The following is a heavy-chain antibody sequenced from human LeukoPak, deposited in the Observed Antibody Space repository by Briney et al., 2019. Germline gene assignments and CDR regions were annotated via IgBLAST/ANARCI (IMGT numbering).Heavy chain of an antibody. J-gene: IGHJ4*02. CDR1: GFIFSNYA. CDR2: ISGSDGSA. Sequence: GGSLRLSCAASGFIFSNYAMSWVRQAPGKGLEWVSSISGSDGSAYYADSVKGRFTISRDNSKNTLYLQMNSLRAEDTAIYYCAKAQRGSGTYYNPYFDYWGQGTLVTVSS. D-gene: IGHD3-10*01. CDR3: AKAQRGSGTYYNPYFDY. V-gene: IGHV3-23*01.